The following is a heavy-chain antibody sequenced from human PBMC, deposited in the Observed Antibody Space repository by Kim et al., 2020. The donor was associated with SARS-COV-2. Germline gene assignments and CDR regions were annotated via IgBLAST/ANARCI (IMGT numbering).Heavy chain of an antibody. Sequence: SVKVSCKASGGTFSSYAISWVRQAPGQGLEWMGGIIPIFGTANYAQKFQGRVTITADESTSTAYMELSSLRSEDTAVYYCARDPRYRGIVVVPAAYGNWFDPWGQGTLVTVSS. V-gene: IGHV1-69*13. CDR3: ARDPRYRGIVVVPAAYGNWFDP. J-gene: IGHJ5*02. D-gene: IGHD2-2*01. CDR2: IIPIFGTA. CDR1: GGTFSSYA.